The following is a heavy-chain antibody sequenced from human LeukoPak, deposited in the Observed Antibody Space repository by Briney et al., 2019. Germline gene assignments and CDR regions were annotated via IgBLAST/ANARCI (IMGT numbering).Heavy chain of an antibody. Sequence: SETLSLTCAVYGGSFSGYYWSWIRQPPGKGLEWIGEINHSGSTNYNPSLKSRVTISVDTSKNQFSLKLSSVTAADTAVYYCARRPPYYGSGSLNWFDPWGQGTLATVSS. CDR2: INHSGST. D-gene: IGHD3-10*01. CDR1: GGSFSGYY. J-gene: IGHJ5*02. V-gene: IGHV4-34*01. CDR3: ARRPPYYGSGSLNWFDP.